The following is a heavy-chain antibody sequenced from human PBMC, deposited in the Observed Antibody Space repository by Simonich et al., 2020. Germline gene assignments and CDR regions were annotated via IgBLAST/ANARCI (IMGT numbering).Heavy chain of an antibody. D-gene: IGHD2-15*01. CDR3: AREGLLLDAFDI. V-gene: IGHV3-30*07. J-gene: IGHJ3*02. Sequence: QVQLVESGGGVVQPGRSLRFSCAASGFTFSSYAMHWVRQAPGKGLEWVAVKSYDGSNKYYADSVKGRFTISRDNSKNTLYLQMNSLRAEDTAVYYCAREGLLLDAFDIWGQGTMVTVSS. CDR2: KSYDGSNK. CDR1: GFTFSSYA.